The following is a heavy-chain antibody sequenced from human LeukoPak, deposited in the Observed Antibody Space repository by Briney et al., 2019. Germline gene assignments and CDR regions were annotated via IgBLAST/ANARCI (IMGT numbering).Heavy chain of an antibody. CDR2: IYTSGST. V-gene: IGHV4-61*02. CDR3: ARDHTGWLQADY. D-gene: IGHD5-24*01. Sequence: SETLSLTCSVSNDSISSGRYYWIWIRQPAGKGLEWIGRIYTSGSTNYNPSLKSRVIISVDTSKNQFSLSLSSVTAADTAVYYCARDHTGWLQADYWGPGTLVTVSS. J-gene: IGHJ4*02. CDR1: NDSISSGRYY.